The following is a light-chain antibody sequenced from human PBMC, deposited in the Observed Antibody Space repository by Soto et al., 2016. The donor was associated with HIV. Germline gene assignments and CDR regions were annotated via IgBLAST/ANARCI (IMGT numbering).Light chain of an antibody. V-gene: IGLV3-21*02. CDR3: HVWDISDVI. Sequence: SYVLIQPPSLSVAPGQTARITCGGNNIGTKSVHWYHQKPGQAPVLVVFDDTDRPSGIPERFSAANSGNTATLSISRVEAGDEADYYCHVWDISDVIFGGGTTLTVL. J-gene: IGLJ2*01. CDR1: NIGTKS. CDR2: DDT.